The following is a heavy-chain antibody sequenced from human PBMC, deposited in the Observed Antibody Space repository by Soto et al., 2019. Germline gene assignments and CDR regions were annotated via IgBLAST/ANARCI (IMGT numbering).Heavy chain of an antibody. Sequence: QVQQQESGPGLVKPSQTLSLTCTVSGGSISSGDYYWSWIRQPPGKGLEWIGYIYDSGSTYYNSSLRSRVNITLDTSKNQFSLKLTSVTAADTAVYYCARDNGVGPWGQGTLVTVSS. CDR2: IYDSGST. D-gene: IGHD2-8*01. CDR3: ARDNGVGP. CDR1: GGSISSGDYY. V-gene: IGHV4-30-4*01. J-gene: IGHJ5*02.